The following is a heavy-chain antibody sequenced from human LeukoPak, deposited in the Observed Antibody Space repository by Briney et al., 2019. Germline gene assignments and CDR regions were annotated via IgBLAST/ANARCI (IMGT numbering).Heavy chain of an antibody. Sequence: GASVKVSCKASGYTFTGYYMHWVRQAPGQGLEWMGWINPNSGGTNYAQKFQGRVTMTRDTSISTAYMELSRLRSDDTAVYYCARARDPPGYYDFWGGYYTYMGFDYWGQGTLVTVSS. CDR1: GYTFTGYY. J-gene: IGHJ4*02. D-gene: IGHD3-3*01. V-gene: IGHV1-2*02. CDR3: ARARDPPGYYDFWGGYYTYMGFDY. CDR2: INPNSGGT.